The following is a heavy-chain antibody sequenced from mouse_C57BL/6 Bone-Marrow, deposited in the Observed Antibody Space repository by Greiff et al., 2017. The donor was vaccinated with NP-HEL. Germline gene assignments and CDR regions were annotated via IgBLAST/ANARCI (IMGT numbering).Heavy chain of an antibody. CDR1: GYSFTDYN. J-gene: IGHJ1*03. D-gene: IGHD1-1*01. CDR3: ARKGYGSSPYWYFDV. CDR2: INPNCGTT. Sequence: VHVKQSGPELVKPGASVKISCKASGYSFTDYNMNWVQQSNGKSLEWIGIINPNCGTTSYNQKFKGKATVTGDQSSSTAYMQLNRLTSEDSSVDYGARKGYGSSPYWYFDVWGTGTTVTVSS. V-gene: IGHV1-39*01.